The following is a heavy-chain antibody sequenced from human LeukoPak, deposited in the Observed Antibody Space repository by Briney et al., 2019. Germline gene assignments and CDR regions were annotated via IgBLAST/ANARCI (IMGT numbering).Heavy chain of an antibody. J-gene: IGHJ6*02. D-gene: IGHD2-21*01. CDR3: ARDRGVVIDTYYSGNYGMDV. Sequence: GASVKVSCKASGGTFSSYAISWVRQAPGQGLEWMGRIIPIFGITNYAQKFQGRVTITADKSTSTAYMELSSLRSEDTAVYYCARDRGVVIDTYYSGNYGMDVWGRGTTVTVSS. V-gene: IGHV1-69*04. CDR2: IIPIFGIT. CDR1: GGTFSSYA.